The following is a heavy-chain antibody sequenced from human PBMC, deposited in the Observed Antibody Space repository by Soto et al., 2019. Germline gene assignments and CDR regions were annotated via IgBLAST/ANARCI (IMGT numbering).Heavy chain of an antibody. D-gene: IGHD6-6*01. Sequence: SETLSLTCTVSGGSISYYDWSWIRQPPGKGLEWIGEINHSGSTNYNPSLKSRVTISVDTSKNQFSLKLSSVTAADTAVYYCARGGGGSSSSDNWFDPWGQGTLVTVSS. CDR2: INHSGST. CDR3: ARGGGGSSSSDNWFDP. J-gene: IGHJ5*02. CDR1: GGSISYYD. V-gene: IGHV4-34*01.